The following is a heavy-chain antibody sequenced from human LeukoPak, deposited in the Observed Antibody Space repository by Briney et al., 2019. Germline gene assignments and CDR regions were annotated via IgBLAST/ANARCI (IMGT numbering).Heavy chain of an antibody. CDR1: GYTFTSYD. Sequence: ASVKVSCKASGYTFTSYDINWVRQATGQGLEWMGWMNPNSANTGYAQNFQGRVTMTRNTSISTAYMELSSLRSEDTAVYYCAIRFSRGSGSAIDYWGQGTLVTVTS. V-gene: IGHV1-8*01. CDR3: AIRFSRGSGSAIDY. D-gene: IGHD3-10*01. J-gene: IGHJ4*02. CDR2: MNPNSANT.